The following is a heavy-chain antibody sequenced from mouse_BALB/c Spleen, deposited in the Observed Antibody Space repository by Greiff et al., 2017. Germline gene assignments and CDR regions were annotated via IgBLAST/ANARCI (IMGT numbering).Heavy chain of an antibody. V-gene: IGHV5-6*01. CDR3: ARHDYGSTYYYAMDY. Sequence: EVQLVESGGDLVKPGGSLKLSCAASGFTFSSYGMSCVRQTPDKRLEWVATISSGGSYTYYPDSVKGRFTISRDNAKNTLYLQMSSLKSEDTAMYYCARHDYGSTYYYAMDYWGQGTSVTVSS. J-gene: IGHJ4*01. CDR2: ISSGGSYT. D-gene: IGHD1-1*01. CDR1: GFTFSSYG.